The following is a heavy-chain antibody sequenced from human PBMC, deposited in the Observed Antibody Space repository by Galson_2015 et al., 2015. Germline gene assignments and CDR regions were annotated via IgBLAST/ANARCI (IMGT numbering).Heavy chain of an antibody. CDR3: ARGSQDCSRSSCPYNY. D-gene: IGHD2-2*01. J-gene: IGHJ4*02. CDR2: IIPIFGTP. Sequence: VKVSCKASGGSFSTHGIHWVRQAPGQGLQWMGGIIPIFGTPKYAQKFQGRVTITADKSTSTAYMTLSGLRFEDTAVYYCARGSQDCSRSSCPYNYWGQGILVTVSS. V-gene: IGHV1-69*06. CDR1: GGSFSTHG.